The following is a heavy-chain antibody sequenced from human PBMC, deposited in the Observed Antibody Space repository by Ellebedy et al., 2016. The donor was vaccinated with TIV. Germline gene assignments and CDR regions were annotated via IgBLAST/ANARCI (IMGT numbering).Heavy chain of an antibody. V-gene: IGHV3-23*01. D-gene: IGHD6-19*01. J-gene: IGHJ4*02. CDR2: ISGSGGST. Sequence: PGGPLRLSCAASGFTFSSYAMSWVRQAPGKGLEWVSGISGSGGSTYYADSVKGRFIISRDNSKNTLYLQMNSLRAEDTAVYYCANGFEFGAWYDYWGQGTLVTVSS. CDR1: GFTFSSYA. CDR3: ANGFEFGAWYDY.